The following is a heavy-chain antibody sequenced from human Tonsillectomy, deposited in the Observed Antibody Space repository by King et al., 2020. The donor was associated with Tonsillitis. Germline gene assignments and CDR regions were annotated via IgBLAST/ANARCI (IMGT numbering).Heavy chain of an antibody. CDR1: GYTFISYG. CDR2: INVYNGNT. V-gene: IGHV1-18*04. J-gene: IGHJ6*02. Sequence: VQLVESGAEVKKPGASVKVSCKASGYTFISYGFSWVRQAPGQGLEWMGWINVYNGNTNYAQKLQGRVTMTTDTSTSTAYMELRSLRSDGTAVYYCAGDKAVPYYYGLAVWGQGTTVTVSS. CDR3: AGDKAVPYYYGLAV. D-gene: IGHD6-19*01.